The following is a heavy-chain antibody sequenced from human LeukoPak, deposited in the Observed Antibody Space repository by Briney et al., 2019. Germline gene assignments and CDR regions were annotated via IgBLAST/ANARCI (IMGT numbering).Heavy chain of an antibody. V-gene: IGHV3-48*04. Sequence: PGGSLRLSCAASGFTFSSYAMSWVRQAPGKGLEWVSYISSSGTTIYYTDSVKGRFTISRDNAKNSLYLQMNSLRAEDTAVYYCARVVNAHDYSNFKYYYYYYMDVWGKGTTVTVSS. CDR1: GFTFSSYA. D-gene: IGHD4-11*01. J-gene: IGHJ6*03. CDR3: ARVVNAHDYSNFKYYYYYYMDV. CDR2: ISSSGTTI.